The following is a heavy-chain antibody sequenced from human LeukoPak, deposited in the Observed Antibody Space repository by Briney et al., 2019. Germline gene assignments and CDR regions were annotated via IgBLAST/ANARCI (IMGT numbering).Heavy chain of an antibody. D-gene: IGHD6-13*01. J-gene: IGHJ4*02. CDR3: AKDLGSSWHPGDENDY. CDR2: ISGSGGST. Sequence: PGGSLRLSCAASGFTFSSYAMSWVRQAPGKGLEWVSAISGSGGSTYYADSVKGRFTISRDNSKNTLYLQMNSLRAEDTAVYYCAKDLGSSWHPGDENDYWGQGTLVTVSS. V-gene: IGHV3-23*01. CDR1: GFTFSSYA.